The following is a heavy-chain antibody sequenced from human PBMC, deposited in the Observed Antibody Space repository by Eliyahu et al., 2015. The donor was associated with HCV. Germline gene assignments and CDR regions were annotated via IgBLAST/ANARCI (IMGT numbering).Heavy chain of an antibody. CDR3: VNGVYYDILTGKDFDY. Sequence: EVQLVESGGGLVQPGGSLRLSCSAXGFTFSSYAMHWXRQAPGKGLEYVSAISSNGGSTYYADSVKGRFTISRDNSKNTLYLQMSSLRAEDTAVYYCVNGVYYDILTGKDFDYWGQGTLVTVSS. CDR1: GFTFSSYA. CDR2: ISSNGGST. D-gene: IGHD3-9*01. V-gene: IGHV3-64D*08. J-gene: IGHJ4*02.